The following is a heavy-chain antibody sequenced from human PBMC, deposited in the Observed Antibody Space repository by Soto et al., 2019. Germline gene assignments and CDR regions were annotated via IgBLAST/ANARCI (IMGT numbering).Heavy chain of an antibody. Sequence: QVQLVQSGAEVKKPGASVRVSCKASGYTFTKFDINWVRQATGQGLEWMGWMNPNSGNTGYAQKFQVRVTTTRNTSITTAYMELSTLRSEDTAVYYCVRGDYGDYSHWFDPWGQGTLVTVSS. CDR3: VRGDYGDYSHWFDP. CDR2: MNPNSGNT. V-gene: IGHV1-8*01. CDR1: GYTFTKFD. J-gene: IGHJ5*02. D-gene: IGHD4-17*01.